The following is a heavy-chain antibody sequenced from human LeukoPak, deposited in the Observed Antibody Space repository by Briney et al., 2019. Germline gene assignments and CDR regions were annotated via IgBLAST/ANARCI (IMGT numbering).Heavy chain of an antibody. V-gene: IGHV1-69*13. D-gene: IGHD1-14*01. Sequence: ASVKVSCKASGGTFSSYAISWVRQAPGQGLEWMGGIIPIFGTANYAQKFQGRVTITADESTSTAYMELSSLRSEDTAVHYCARDGNRDNGMDVWGQGTTVTVSS. CDR1: GGTFSSYA. CDR3: ARDGNRDNGMDV. CDR2: IIPIFGTA. J-gene: IGHJ6*02.